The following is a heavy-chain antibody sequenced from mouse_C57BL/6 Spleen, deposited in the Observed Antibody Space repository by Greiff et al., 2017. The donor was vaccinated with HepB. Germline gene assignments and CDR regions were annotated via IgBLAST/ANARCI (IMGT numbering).Heavy chain of an antibody. J-gene: IGHJ3*01. CDR2: INPNNGGT. Sequence: EVKLQESGPELVKPGASVKIPCKASGYTFTDYNMDWVKQSHGKSLEWIGDINPNNGGTIYNQKFKGKATLTVDKSSSTAYMELRSLTSEDTAVYYCATTAQATSFAYWGQGTLVTVSA. CDR1: GYTFTDYN. V-gene: IGHV1-18*01. D-gene: IGHD3-2*02. CDR3: ATTAQATSFAY.